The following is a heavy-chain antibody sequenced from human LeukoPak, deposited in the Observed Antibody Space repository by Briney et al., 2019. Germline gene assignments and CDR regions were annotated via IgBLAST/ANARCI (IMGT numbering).Heavy chain of an antibody. J-gene: IGHJ4*02. CDR1: GGSFSGYT. Sequence: SETLSLTCAVYGGSFSGYTWSWTRNPPGKGLEWIGEINHSGSTNYNPSLKSRVTISVDTSKNQFSLKLSSVTAADTAVYYCAIGTYYDFWSGYCWGQGTLVTVSS. CDR2: INHSGST. CDR3: AIGTYYDFWSGYC. D-gene: IGHD3-3*01. V-gene: IGHV4-34*01.